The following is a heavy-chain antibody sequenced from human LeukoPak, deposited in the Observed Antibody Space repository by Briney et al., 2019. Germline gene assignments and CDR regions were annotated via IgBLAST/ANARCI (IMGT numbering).Heavy chain of an antibody. CDR3: ARARTDPQWLVPPFDY. CDR2: IYTSGST. CDR1: GGSISSYY. J-gene: IGHJ4*02. Sequence: PSETLSLTCTVSGGSISSYYWSWIRQPAGKGLEWIGRIYTSGSTNYNPSLKSRVTMSVDTSKNQFSLQLNSVTPEDTAVYYCARARTDPQWLVPPFDYWGQGTLVTVSS. D-gene: IGHD6-19*01. V-gene: IGHV4-4*07.